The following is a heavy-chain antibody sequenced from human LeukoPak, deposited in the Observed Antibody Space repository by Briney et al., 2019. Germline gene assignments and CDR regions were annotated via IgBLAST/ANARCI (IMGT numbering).Heavy chain of an antibody. CDR1: GGSFSGYY. CDR3: ASGYYDSSGYYSHGAFDI. Sequence: SETLSLTCAVYGGSFSGYYWSWIRQPPGKGLEWIGEINHSGSTYYNPSLKSRVTISVDTSKNQFSLKLSSVTAADTAVYYCASGYYDSSGYYSHGAFDIWGQGTMVTVSS. CDR2: INHSGST. D-gene: IGHD3-22*01. J-gene: IGHJ3*02. V-gene: IGHV4-34*01.